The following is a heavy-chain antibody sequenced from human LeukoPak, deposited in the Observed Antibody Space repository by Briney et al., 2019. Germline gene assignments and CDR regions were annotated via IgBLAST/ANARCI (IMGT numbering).Heavy chain of an antibody. Sequence: ASVKVSCKASGGTFSSYAISWVRQAPGQGLEWMGGIIPIFGTANYAQKFQGRVTITADESTSTAYMELSSLRSDDTAVYYCARDRRHIVVVEAATQSDYWGQGTLVTVSS. CDR3: ARDRRHIVVVEAATQSDY. CDR2: IIPIFGTA. J-gene: IGHJ4*02. D-gene: IGHD2-15*01. V-gene: IGHV1-69*13. CDR1: GGTFSSYA.